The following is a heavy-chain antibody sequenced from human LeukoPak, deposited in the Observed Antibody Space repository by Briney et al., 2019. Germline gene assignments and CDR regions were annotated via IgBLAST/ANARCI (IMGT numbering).Heavy chain of an antibody. CDR1: GGTFSDFG. CDR2: IIPIFGTA. CDR3: ARDLERNWFDP. J-gene: IGHJ5*02. Sequence: GASVKVSCKASGGTFSDFGISWVRQAPGQGLEWMGGIIPIFGTANYAQKFQGRVTITADESTSTAYMELSSLRSEDTAVYYCARDLERNWFDPWGQGTLVTVSS. V-gene: IGHV1-69*01. D-gene: IGHD1-1*01.